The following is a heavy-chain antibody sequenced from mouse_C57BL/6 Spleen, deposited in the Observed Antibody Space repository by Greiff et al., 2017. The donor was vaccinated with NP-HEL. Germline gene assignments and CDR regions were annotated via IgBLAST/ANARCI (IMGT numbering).Heavy chain of an antibody. D-gene: IGHD1-1*01. V-gene: IGHV1-64*01. CDR3: ARSEIYYYGSSYVSHWYFDV. CDR2: IHPNSGST. CDR1: GYTFTSYW. Sequence: QVQLKQPGAELVKPGASVKLSCKASGYTFTSYWMHWVKQRPGQGLEWIGMIHPNSGSTNYNEKFKSKAILTVDKSSSTAYMQLSSLTSEDSAVYYCARSEIYYYGSSYVSHWYFDVWGTGTTVTVSS. J-gene: IGHJ1*03.